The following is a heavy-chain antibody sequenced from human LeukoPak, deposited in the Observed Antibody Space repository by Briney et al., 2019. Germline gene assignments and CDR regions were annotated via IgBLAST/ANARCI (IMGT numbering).Heavy chain of an antibody. J-gene: IGHJ4*02. D-gene: IGHD5-18*01. CDR1: GFTFSSYA. CDR3: AKTSMVMNFDY. CDR2: ISSTTSYI. V-gene: IGHV3-21*01. Sequence: LGGSLRLSCTTSGFTFSSYAMHWVRQAPGKGLEWVSSISSTTSYIYYADSVKGRFTISRDNAKISLYLQMNSLRAEDTAVYYCAKTSMVMNFDYWGQGTLVTVSS.